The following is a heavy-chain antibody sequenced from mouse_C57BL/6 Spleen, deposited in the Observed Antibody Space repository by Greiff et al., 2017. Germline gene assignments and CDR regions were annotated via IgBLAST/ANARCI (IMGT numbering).Heavy chain of an antibody. D-gene: IGHD1-1*01. CDR3: ARGGVYYGSSYGAMDY. CDR1: GYTFTSYG. V-gene: IGHV1-85*01. J-gene: IGHJ4*01. Sequence: QVQLKESGPELVKPGASVKLSCKASGYTFTSYGINWVKQRPGQGLEWIGWIYPRDGSTKYNEKFKGKATLTVDTSSSTAYMELHSLTSEDSAVYFCARGGVYYGSSYGAMDYWGQGTSVTVSS. CDR2: IYPRDGST.